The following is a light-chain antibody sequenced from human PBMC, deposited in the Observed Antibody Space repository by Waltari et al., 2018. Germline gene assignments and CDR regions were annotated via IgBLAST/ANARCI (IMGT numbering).Light chain of an antibody. CDR3: SSNTSSSYV. Sequence: QSALTQPASVSGSPGQSITISCTGTSSDVGGYNSVSWYQQHPGKAPKLMIYDVSNRPSGVSNRFSGSKSGNTASLTISGLQAEDEADYYCSSNTSSSYVFGTGTKVTVL. J-gene: IGLJ1*01. CDR2: DVS. V-gene: IGLV2-14*01. CDR1: SSDVGGYNS.